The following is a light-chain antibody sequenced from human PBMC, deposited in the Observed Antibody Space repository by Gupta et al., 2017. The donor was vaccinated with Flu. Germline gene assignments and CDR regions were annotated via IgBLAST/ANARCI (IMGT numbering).Light chain of an antibody. Sequence: STLSCRASQDVNIYVAWYQQPPGQTPRLLIYDTSNRATGIPVRFSGSGSGTDFTLTIDSLEPEDFATYYCQQRNKRPLTFGGGTTVAI. CDR1: QDVNIY. CDR3: QQRNKRPLT. V-gene: IGKV3-11*01. J-gene: IGKJ4*01. CDR2: DTS.